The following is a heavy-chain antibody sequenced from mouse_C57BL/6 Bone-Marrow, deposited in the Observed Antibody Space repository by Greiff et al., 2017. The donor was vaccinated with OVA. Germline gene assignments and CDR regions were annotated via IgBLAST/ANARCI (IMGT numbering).Heavy chain of an antibody. CDR1: GYTFTSYG. CDR2: IYPRSGNT. V-gene: IGHV1-81*01. Sequence: QVQLQQSGAELARPGASVKLSCKASGYTFTSYGISWVKQRTGQGLEWIGEIYPRSGNTYYNEKFKGKATLTADKSSSTAYMELRSLTSEDSAVYFCAELPYVDVWGTGTTVTVSS. J-gene: IGHJ1*03. D-gene: IGHD1-3*01. CDR3: AELPYVDV.